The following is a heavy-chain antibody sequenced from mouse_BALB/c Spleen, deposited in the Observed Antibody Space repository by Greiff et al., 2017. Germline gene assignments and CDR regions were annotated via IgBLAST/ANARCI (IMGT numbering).Heavy chain of an antibody. D-gene: IGHD1-1*01. CDR2: ISSGSSTI. J-gene: IGHJ4*01. CDR3: ARPNYGSSYRYAMDY. CDR1: GFTFSSFG. Sequence: EVKLMESGGGLVQPGGSRKLSCAASGFTFSSFGMHWVRQAPEKGLEWVAYISSGSSTIYYADTVKGRFTISRDNPKNTLFLQMTSLRSEDTAMYYCARPNYGSSYRYAMDYWGQGTSVTVSS. V-gene: IGHV5-17*02.